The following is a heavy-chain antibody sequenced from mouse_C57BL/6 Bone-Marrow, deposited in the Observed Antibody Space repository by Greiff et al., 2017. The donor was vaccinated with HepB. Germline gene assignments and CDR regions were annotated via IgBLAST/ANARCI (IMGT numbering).Heavy chain of an antibody. D-gene: IGHD1-1*01. CDR2: ISNLAYSI. V-gene: IGHV5-15*01. CDR1: GFTFSDYG. Sequence: EVHLVESGGGLVQPGGSLKLSCAASGFTFSDYGMAWVRQAPRKGPEWVAFISNLAYSIYYADTVTGRFTISRENAKNTLYLEMSSLRSEDTAMYYCARKGDYYGSSYWYFDVWGTGTTVTASS. J-gene: IGHJ1*03. CDR3: ARKGDYYGSSYWYFDV.